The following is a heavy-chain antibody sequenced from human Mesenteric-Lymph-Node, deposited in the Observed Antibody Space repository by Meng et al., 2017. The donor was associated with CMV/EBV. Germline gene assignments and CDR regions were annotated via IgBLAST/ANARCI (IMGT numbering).Heavy chain of an antibody. CDR2: ISRNSGSI. CDR1: GFPFVDYA. Sequence: SLKISCAASGFPFVDYAMHWVRQVPEKGLQWASDISRNSGSIDYADSVKGRFTISRDNAKNSLYLQMNSLRTEDTALYYCARSGYQLVPKIYYFDYWGHGTLVTVSS. V-gene: IGHV3-9*01. CDR3: ARSGYQLVPKIYYFDY. J-gene: IGHJ4*01. D-gene: IGHD6-13*01.